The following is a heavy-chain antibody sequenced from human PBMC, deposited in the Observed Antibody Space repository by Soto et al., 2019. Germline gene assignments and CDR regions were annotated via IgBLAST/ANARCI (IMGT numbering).Heavy chain of an antibody. Sequence: PGGSLRLSCAASGFTFSSYAIHWVRQAPGKGLEWVAVVSYDGINQYYADSVKGRFTISRDNSKNALYLQMNSLRAEDTAVYYCAKGRGPRIAAAGGYFDYWGQGTLVTVSS. D-gene: IGHD6-13*01. CDR2: VSYDGINQ. CDR1: GFTFSSYA. CDR3: AKGRGPRIAAAGGYFDY. J-gene: IGHJ4*02. V-gene: IGHV3-30*18.